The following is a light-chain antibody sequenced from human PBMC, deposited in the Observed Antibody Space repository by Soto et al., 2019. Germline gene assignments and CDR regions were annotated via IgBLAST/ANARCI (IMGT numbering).Light chain of an antibody. CDR3: QQYGSSRT. V-gene: IGKV3-20*01. Sequence: EIVLTQSPGTLSLSPGERATLSCRASQSVSSSYLSWYQQKPGPAPRLFIYGASSTATVITDRFSGSGSGTDFTLSISRLEHEDVADYYWQQYGSSRTFGGGTKVELK. CDR2: GAS. J-gene: IGKJ4*01. CDR1: QSVSSSY.